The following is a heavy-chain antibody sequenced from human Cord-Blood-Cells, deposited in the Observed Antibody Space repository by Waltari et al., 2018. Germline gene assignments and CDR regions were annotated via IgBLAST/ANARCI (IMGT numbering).Heavy chain of an antibody. Sequence: QVQLVQSGAEVKKPGSSVKVSCKASGGTFSSYAISWVRQASGPGLEWMGGIIPSFGTANYARRFQGRGTITADESTSTAYMELGSLRSEGTAVYYCARGGKAFHYDFWSGYYDYWGQGTLVTVSS. J-gene: IGHJ4*02. CDR1: GGTFSSYA. D-gene: IGHD3-3*01. CDR3: ARGGKAFHYDFWSGYYDY. CDR2: IIPSFGTA. V-gene: IGHV1-69*01.